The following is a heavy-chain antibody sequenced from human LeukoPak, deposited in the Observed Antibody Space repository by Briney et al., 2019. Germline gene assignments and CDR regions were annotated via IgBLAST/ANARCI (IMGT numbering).Heavy chain of an antibody. CDR1: GFTFSSYW. CDR3: ARDNSGSYYYN. D-gene: IGHD1-26*01. V-gene: IGHV3-7*01. CDR2: IKQDGSEK. J-gene: IGHJ4*02. Sequence: PGGSLRLSCAASGFTFSSYWMSWVRQAPGKGLELVANIKQDGSEKHYVDSVKGRFTISRDNAKNSLYLQMNSLRAEDTAIYYCARDNSGSYYYNWGQGTLVTVSS.